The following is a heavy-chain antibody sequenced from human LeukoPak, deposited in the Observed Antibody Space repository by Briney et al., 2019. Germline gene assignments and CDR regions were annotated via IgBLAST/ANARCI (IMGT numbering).Heavy chain of an antibody. CDR2: IKQDGSEK. V-gene: IGHV3-7*01. D-gene: IGHD3-3*01. J-gene: IGHJ4*02. Sequence: PGGSLRLSCAASGFTFGSYVMHWVRQAPGKGLEWVANIKQDGSEKYYVDSVKGRFTISRDNAKNSLYLQMNSLRAEDTAVYYCAREYDFWSGLSPPDYWGQGTLVTVSS. CDR1: GFTFGSYV. CDR3: AREYDFWSGLSPPDY.